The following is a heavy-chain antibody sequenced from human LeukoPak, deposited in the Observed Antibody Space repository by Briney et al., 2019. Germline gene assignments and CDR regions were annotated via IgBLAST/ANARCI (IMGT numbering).Heavy chain of an antibody. Sequence: PSETLSLTCTVSGGSINGYYWSWIRQPPGKGLEGIGYIRYSGSIKYNSSLKSRVTISVDTSKNQFSLKLNSVTAADTAVYYCARERTNYGGIDYWGQGTLVTVSS. CDR3: ARERTNYGGIDY. J-gene: IGHJ4*02. CDR1: GGSINGYY. V-gene: IGHV4-59*01. D-gene: IGHD1-7*01. CDR2: IRYSGSI.